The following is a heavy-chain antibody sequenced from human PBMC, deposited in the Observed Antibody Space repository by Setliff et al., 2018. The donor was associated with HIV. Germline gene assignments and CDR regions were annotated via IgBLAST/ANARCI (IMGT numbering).Heavy chain of an antibody. V-gene: IGHV4-39*02. CDR2: VHYTGNT. J-gene: IGHJ4*02. CDR3: AREGDGIDF. Sequence: SETLSLTCTVSSGSITSSTYYWGWIRQPPGKGLEWIGTVHYTGNTYHNPSLKTRVTISVEVSKNQISLKLTAVTASDSAVYDCAREGDGIDFWGQGTLVTVSS. CDR1: SGSITSSTYY. D-gene: IGHD2-21*02.